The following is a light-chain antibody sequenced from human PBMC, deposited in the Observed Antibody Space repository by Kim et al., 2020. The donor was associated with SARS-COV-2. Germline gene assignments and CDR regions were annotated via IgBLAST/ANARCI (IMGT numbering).Light chain of an antibody. CDR1: RYNIGSNA. V-gene: IGLV1-44*01. CDR2: SNK. J-gene: IGLJ3*02. CDR3: AAWDDSLNGRV. Sequence: GHRVTIPCSERRYNIGSNAVNLYQHLPGPAPKVLTYSNKQRPSGLPARFSGSKSGTSASLAISGLQSEDEADYYCAAWDDSLNGRVFGGGTQLTVL.